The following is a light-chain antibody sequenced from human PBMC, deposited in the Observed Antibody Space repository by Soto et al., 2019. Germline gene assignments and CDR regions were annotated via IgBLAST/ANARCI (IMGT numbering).Light chain of an antibody. J-gene: IGKJ2*01. CDR3: QQAYGFPPYT. CDR1: QGISSG. CDR2: AAS. Sequence: DIQMTQSPSSVSASVGDRVTFTCRASQGISSGLAWYQQRPGKAPKLLIYAASTLQIGVPSRFSGSGSGTEFTRTISSLQPEDFGTYYCQQAYGFPPYTFGQGTKLEIK. V-gene: IGKV1-12*01.